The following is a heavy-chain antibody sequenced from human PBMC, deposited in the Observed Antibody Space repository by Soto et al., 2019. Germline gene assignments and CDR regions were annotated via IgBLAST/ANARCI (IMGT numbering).Heavy chain of an antibody. Sequence: SQTLSLTCAISGDSVSSNSAAWNWIRQSPSRGLEWLGRTSYRAKRNTDYAVSVKSRITINPDTSKNQFSLQLNSVTPEDTAVYYCARAGEAARHYYYYYGMDVWGQGTTVTVSS. J-gene: IGHJ6*02. D-gene: IGHD6-6*01. CDR1: GDSVSSNSAA. CDR3: ARAGEAARHYYYYYGMDV. CDR2: TSYRAKRNT. V-gene: IGHV6-1*01.